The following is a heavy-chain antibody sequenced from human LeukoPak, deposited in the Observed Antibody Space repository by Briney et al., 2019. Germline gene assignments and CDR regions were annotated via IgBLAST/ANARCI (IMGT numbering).Heavy chain of an antibody. Sequence: SETLSLTXTVSGGSIGSYYWSWIRQTPGKGLEWIGYIYYSGSTNYNPSLKSRVTISVDTSKNQFSLKLSSVTAADTAVYYCARDWYGSGINWFDPWGQGTLVTVSS. V-gene: IGHV4-59*01. D-gene: IGHD3-10*01. CDR1: GGSIGSYY. CDR3: ARDWYGSGINWFDP. CDR2: IYYSGST. J-gene: IGHJ5*02.